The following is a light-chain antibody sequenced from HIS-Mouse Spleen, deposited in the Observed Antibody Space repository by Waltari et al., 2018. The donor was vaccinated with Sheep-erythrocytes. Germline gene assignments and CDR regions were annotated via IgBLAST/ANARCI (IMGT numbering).Light chain of an antibody. V-gene: IGLV2-8*01. CDR3: SSYAGSNNFV. J-gene: IGLJ1*01. Sequence: QSALTQPPSASGSPGPSVTISCTGTSSHAGGYNYLSWYQQRPGKAPNLMIYEVSKRPSGVPDRFSGSKSGNTASLTVSGLQAEDEADYYCSSYAGSNNFVFGTGTKVTVL. CDR1: SSHAGGYNY. CDR2: EVS.